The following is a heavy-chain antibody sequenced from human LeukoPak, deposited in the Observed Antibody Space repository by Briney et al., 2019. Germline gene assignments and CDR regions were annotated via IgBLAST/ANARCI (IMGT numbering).Heavy chain of an antibody. CDR3: ARADYGDYDASPFDY. Sequence: ASVKVSCKASGYTFTSYYMHWVRQAPGQGLEWMGIINPSGGSTSYAQKFQGRVTMTRDTSTSTVYMELSSLRSEDTAVYYCARADYGDYDASPFDYWGQGTLATVSS. V-gene: IGHV1-46*01. CDR2: INPSGGST. D-gene: IGHD4-17*01. J-gene: IGHJ4*02. CDR1: GYTFTSYY.